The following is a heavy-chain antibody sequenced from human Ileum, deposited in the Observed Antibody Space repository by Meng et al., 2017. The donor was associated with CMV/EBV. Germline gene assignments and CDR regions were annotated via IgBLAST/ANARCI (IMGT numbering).Heavy chain of an antibody. CDR3: AGGAITGTTEVPFDY. D-gene: IGHD1-20*01. V-gene: IGHV4-61*02. CDR1: GVSISSGSYY. Sequence: VQLQESGPGLVNPSQTLSLTCTVSGVSISSGSYYWSWIRQPAGKGLEWIGRIYTSESTNYNPSLKSRVTISVDTSKNQFSLKLSSVTATDTAVYYCAGGAITGTTEVPFDYWGQGTLVTVSS. CDR2: IYTSEST. J-gene: IGHJ4*02.